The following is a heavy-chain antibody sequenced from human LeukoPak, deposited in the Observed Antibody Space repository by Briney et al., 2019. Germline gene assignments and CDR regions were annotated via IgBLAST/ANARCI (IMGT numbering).Heavy chain of an antibody. J-gene: IGHJ4*02. CDR2: IYYSGTT. V-gene: IGHV4-30-4*08. CDR1: GDSISTYH. CDR3: ARASNLLSGFDY. Sequence: SETLSLTCTVSGDSISTYHWTWIRQPPGKGLEWIGYIYYSGTTYYNPSLKSRVSISVDTSTNQFSLKVTSVTAADTAMYYCARASNLLSGFDYWGQGTLVTVSS. D-gene: IGHD3-10*01.